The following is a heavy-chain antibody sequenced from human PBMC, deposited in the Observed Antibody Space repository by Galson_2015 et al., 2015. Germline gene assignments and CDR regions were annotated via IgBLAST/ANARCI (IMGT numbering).Heavy chain of an antibody. V-gene: IGHV3-23*01. J-gene: IGHJ4*02. CDR2: ISGSGGST. Sequence: SLRLSCAASGFTFSSYAMSWVRQAPGKGLEWVSAISGSGGSTYYADSVKGRFTISRDNSMNTLYLQMNSLRPEDTAVYYCARVGGDIAARTWGYFDYWGQGTLVTVSS. D-gene: IGHD6-6*01. CDR1: GFTFSSYA. CDR3: ARVGGDIAARTWGYFDY.